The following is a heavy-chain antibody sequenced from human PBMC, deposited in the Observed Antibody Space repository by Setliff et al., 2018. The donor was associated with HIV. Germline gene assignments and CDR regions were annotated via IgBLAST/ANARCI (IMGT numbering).Heavy chain of an antibody. V-gene: IGHV4-39*01. D-gene: IGHD3-10*01. CDR1: GGSITRTPYY. CDR2: IYHTGIT. J-gene: IGHJ4*02. CDR3: ARLSGGMVPNY. Sequence: PSETPSLTCTVSGGSITRTPYYWGWIRQPPGKGLEWVGSIYHTGITYDNPSLKSRVTISVDTSKNQISLRLSSVTAADTAVYYCARLSGGMVPNYWGQGTLVTVSS.